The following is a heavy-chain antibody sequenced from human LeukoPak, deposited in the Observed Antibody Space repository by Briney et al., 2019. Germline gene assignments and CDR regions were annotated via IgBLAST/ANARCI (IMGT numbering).Heavy chain of an antibody. CDR3: ASGPGRPYSSGWYGHAFDI. V-gene: IGHV4-34*01. J-gene: IGHJ3*02. CDR1: GGSFSGYY. CDR2: INHSGST. D-gene: IGHD6-19*01. Sequence: SETLSLTCAVYGGSFSGYYWSWIRQPPGKGLKLIGEINHSGSTNYNPSLKSRVTISVDTSKNQFSLKLSSVTAADTAVYYCASGPGRPYSSGWYGHAFDIWGQGTMVTVSS.